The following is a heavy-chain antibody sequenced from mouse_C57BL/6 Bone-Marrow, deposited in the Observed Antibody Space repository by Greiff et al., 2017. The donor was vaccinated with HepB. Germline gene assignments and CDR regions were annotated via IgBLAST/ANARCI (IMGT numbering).Heavy chain of an antibody. D-gene: IGHD1-1*01. CDR1: GYAFTNYL. CDR2: INPGSGGT. J-gene: IGHJ1*03. V-gene: IGHV1-54*01. CDR3: ARYPTAVPGYFDV. Sequence: VQLQQSGAELVRPGTSVKVSCKASGYAFTNYLIEWVKQRPGQGLEWIGVINPGSGGTNYNEKFKGKATLTADKSSSTAYMQLSSLTSEDSAVYFCARYPTAVPGYFDVWGTGTTVTVSS.